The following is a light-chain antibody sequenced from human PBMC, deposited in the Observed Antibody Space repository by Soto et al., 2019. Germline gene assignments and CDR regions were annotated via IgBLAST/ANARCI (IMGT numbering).Light chain of an antibody. V-gene: IGKV1-12*02. CDR1: QVINNW. J-gene: IGKJ3*01. Sequence: DIQMTQSPSSVSASVGDRVTITCRASQVINNWLAWYQQKPGKAPNLLIYAASTLQSGVPSRFRGSGSGKDFTLTISSLQPEDFATYYCQQANSFPFTFGPGTKVDIK. CDR3: QQANSFPFT. CDR2: AAS.